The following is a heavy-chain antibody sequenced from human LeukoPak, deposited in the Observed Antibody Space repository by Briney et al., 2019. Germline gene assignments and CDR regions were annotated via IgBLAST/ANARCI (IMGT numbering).Heavy chain of an antibody. J-gene: IGHJ4*02. CDR3: ARARLRWYLDY. Sequence: SETLSLTCAVYGGSFSGHYWSWIRQPPGKGLEWIGEINHSGSTNYNPSLKSRVTISVDTSKNQFSLKLSSVTAADTAVYYCARARLRWYLDYWGQGTLVTVSS. CDR1: GGSFSGHY. D-gene: IGHD4-23*01. CDR2: INHSGST. V-gene: IGHV4-34*01.